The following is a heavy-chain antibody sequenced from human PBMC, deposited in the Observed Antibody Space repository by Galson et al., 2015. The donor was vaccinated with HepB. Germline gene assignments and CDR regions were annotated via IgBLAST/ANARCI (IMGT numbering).Heavy chain of an antibody. V-gene: IGHV6-1*01. CDR2: TYYRSKWYN. Sequence: CAISGDSVSSNSAAWNRIRQSPSRGLEWLGRTYYRSKWYNDYAVSVKSRITINPDTSKNQFSLQLNSVTPEDTAVYYCARDSINWGPYGMDVWGQGTTVTVSS. J-gene: IGHJ6*02. D-gene: IGHD7-27*01. CDR3: ARDSINWGPYGMDV. CDR1: GDSVSSNSAA.